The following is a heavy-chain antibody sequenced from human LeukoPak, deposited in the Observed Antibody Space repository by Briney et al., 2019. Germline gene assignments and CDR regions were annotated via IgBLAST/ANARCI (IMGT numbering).Heavy chain of an antibody. CDR3: ARTTETIQPIVYFDY. CDR1: GGSIITRSYF. D-gene: IGHD4-17*01. V-gene: IGHV4-39*01. Sequence: SETLSLTCTVSGGSIITRSYFWGWIRQAPGKGLEWIGSIADSGSTYYNPSLKTRVTMSVDTSKKQFSLRLSSVTAADTAVYYCARTTETIQPIVYFDYWGQGTLVTVSS. CDR2: IADSGST. J-gene: IGHJ4*02.